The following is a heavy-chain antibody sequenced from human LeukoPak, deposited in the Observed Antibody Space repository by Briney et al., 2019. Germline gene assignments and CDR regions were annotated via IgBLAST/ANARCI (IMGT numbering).Heavy chain of an antibody. Sequence: SETLSLTCTVSGGSISSSSYYWGWIRQPPGKGLEWIGSIYYSGSTYYNPSLKSRVTISVDTSKNQFSLKLSSVTAADTAVYYCARFPSYYYDSSGYYSSGYYYYYYGMDVWGQGTTVTVSS. D-gene: IGHD3-22*01. CDR2: IYYSGST. CDR1: GGSISSSSYY. J-gene: IGHJ6*02. V-gene: IGHV4-39*01. CDR3: ARFPSYYYDSSGYYSSGYYYYYYGMDV.